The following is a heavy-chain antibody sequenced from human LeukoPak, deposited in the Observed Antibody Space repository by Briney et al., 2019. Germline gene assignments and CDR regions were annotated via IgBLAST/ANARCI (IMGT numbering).Heavy chain of an antibody. J-gene: IGHJ4*02. CDR3: ARVSAAATYYFDY. Sequence: GGSLRLSCAASGFTFSSYSMNWVRQAPGKGLEWVSYISSSSSTIYYADSVKGRFTISRDNAKNSLYLQMNSLRAEDTAVYYCARVSAAATYYFDYWGQGTLVTVSS. CDR1: GFTFSSYS. CDR2: ISSSSSTI. D-gene: IGHD6-13*01. V-gene: IGHV3-48*01.